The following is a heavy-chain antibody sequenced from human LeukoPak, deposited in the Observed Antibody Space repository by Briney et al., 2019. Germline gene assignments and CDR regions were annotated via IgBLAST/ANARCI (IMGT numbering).Heavy chain of an antibody. J-gene: IGHJ5*02. V-gene: IGHV5-51*01. D-gene: IGHD2-2*01. CDR1: GYSFTSYW. CDR2: IYPGDSDT. CDR3: ARGGGLTCSSTSCYAVWFDP. Sequence: GESLKISCKGSGYSFTSYWIGWVRQMPGKGLEWMGIIYPGDSDTRYNPSFQGQVTISADKSISTAYLQWSSLKASDTAMYYCARGGGLTCSSTSCYAVWFDPWGQGTLVTVSS.